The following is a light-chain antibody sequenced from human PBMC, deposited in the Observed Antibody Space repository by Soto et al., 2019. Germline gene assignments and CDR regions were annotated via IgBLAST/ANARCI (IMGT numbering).Light chain of an antibody. CDR1: QSLLHSDGYNY. J-gene: IGKJ2*01. V-gene: IGKV2-28*01. CDR2: LGS. Sequence: IVMTQSPLSLPVTPGEPASMSCRSSQSLLHSDGYNYLDWYLQMPGQSPQLLIYLGSNQASGVPDRFSGSGSGTDFTLTISSLEADDVGVYYCLQVQEAPRTCGQGTKLEIK. CDR3: LQVQEAPRT.